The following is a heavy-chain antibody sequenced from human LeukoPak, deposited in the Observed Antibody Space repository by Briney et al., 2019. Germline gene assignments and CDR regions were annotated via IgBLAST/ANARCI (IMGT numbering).Heavy chain of an antibody. J-gene: IGHJ6*03. V-gene: IGHV3-7*01. Sequence: GGSLRLSCAASELTFITYGMTWVRQAPGKGLEWVANIKQDGSDKYYVDSVKGRFTISRDNAKNSLYLQMNSLRAEDTAVYYCAKEGGISTGASSYRDVWRKGTRHSVSS. CDR3: AKEGGISTGASSYRDV. CDR1: ELTFITYG. D-gene: IGHD3-10*01. CDR2: IKQDGSDK.